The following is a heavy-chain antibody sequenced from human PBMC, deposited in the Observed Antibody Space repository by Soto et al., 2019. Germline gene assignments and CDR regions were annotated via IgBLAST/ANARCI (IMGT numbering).Heavy chain of an antibody. CDR2: IYYSGST. D-gene: IGHD3-10*01. Sequence: SETLSLTCTVSGGSISSYYWSWIRQPPGKGLEWIGYIYYSGSTNYNPSLKSRVTISVDTSKNQFSLKLSSVTAADTAVYYCARGSRGWFGDFDYWGQGTLVTVSS. CDR1: GGSISSYY. V-gene: IGHV4-59*01. CDR3: ARGSRGWFGDFDY. J-gene: IGHJ4*02.